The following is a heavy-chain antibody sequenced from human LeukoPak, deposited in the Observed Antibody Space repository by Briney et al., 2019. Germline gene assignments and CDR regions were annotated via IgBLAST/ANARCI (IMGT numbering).Heavy chain of an antibody. J-gene: IGHJ5*02. CDR1: GFTFSSYA. Sequence: GRSLRLSCAASGFTFSSYAMHWVRQAPGKGLEWVAVMSYDGSIKYYGDSVKGRFTISRDNSKNTLYVQMNSLATADTAIYYCARGPDYYDSSGYLGWIDPWGQGTLVTVSS. CDR2: MSYDGSIK. CDR3: ARGPDYYDSSGYLGWIDP. V-gene: IGHV3-30*04. D-gene: IGHD3-22*01.